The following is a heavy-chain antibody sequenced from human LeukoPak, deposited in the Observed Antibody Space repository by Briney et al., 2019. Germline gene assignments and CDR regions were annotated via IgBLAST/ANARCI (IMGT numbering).Heavy chain of an antibody. CDR1: GYTFTGYY. D-gene: IGHD3-10*01. J-gene: IGHJ5*02. CDR2: INPNSGGT. Sequence: ASVEVSCKASGYTFTGYYMHWVRQAPGQGLEWMGWINPNSGGTNYAQKFQGRVTMTRDTSISTAYMELSRLRSDDTAVYYCARKSGWFGESWGWFDPWGQGTLVTVSS. V-gene: IGHV1-2*02. CDR3: ARKSGWFGESWGWFDP.